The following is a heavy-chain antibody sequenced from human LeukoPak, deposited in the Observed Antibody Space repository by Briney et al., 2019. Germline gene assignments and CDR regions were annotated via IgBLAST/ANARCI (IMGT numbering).Heavy chain of an antibody. V-gene: IGHV3-30*02. CDR3: AKDRDDGDYYFDY. J-gene: IGHJ4*02. D-gene: IGHD4-17*01. CDR1: GFTFSSYG. Sequence: GGSLRLSCAASGFTFSSYGMHWVRQAPGKGLEWVAFIRYDGSNKYYADSVKGRFTISRDSSKNTLYLQMNSLRAEDTAVYYCAKDRDDGDYYFDYWGQGTLVTVSS. CDR2: IRYDGSNK.